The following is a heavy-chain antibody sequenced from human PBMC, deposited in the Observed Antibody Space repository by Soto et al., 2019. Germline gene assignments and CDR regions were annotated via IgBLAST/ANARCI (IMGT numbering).Heavy chain of an antibody. CDR3: ARGNYQNLDY. CDR1: GYTFTSYA. V-gene: IGHV1-3*01. D-gene: IGHD2-2*01. J-gene: IGHJ4*02. CDR2: INAGNGNT. Sequence: ASVKVSCKASGYTFTSYAMHWVRQAPGQRLEWMGWINAGNGNTKYSQKIQGRVTISVDTSKNQFSLKLSSVTAADTAVYYCARGNYQNLDYWGQGTLVTVSS.